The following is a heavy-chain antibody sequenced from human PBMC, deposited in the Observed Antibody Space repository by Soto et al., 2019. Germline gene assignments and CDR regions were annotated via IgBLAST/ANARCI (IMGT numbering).Heavy chain of an antibody. V-gene: IGHV4-59*08. CDR3: ARHPRTSGGERTFDY. J-gene: IGHJ4*02. D-gene: IGHD2-21*01. Sequence: QEQLQESGPGLGKPSETVSLTCTGCGDSVSNYFWSWIRQPPGKGLGWSGFIHYSGTTNHNPSLKSRVTISIDTPKNQFSLKLTSVTAADTAVYYCARHPRTSGGERTFDYWGQGTMVTVSS. CDR1: GDSVSNYF. CDR2: IHYSGTT.